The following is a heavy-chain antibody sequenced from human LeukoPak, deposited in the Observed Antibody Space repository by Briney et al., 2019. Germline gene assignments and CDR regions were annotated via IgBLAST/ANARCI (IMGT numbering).Heavy chain of an antibody. J-gene: IGHJ4*02. Sequence: PGGSLRLSCAASEFTFSTYAMSWVRQAPGRGLEWVSAISGSGGSTYYADSVKGRFTISRDNSKNTLYLQMNSLRAEDTAVYYCAKAPDIVATTHFAYWGQGTLVTVSS. V-gene: IGHV3-23*01. CDR1: EFTFSTYA. CDR2: ISGSGGST. CDR3: AKAPDIVATTHFAY. D-gene: IGHD5-12*01.